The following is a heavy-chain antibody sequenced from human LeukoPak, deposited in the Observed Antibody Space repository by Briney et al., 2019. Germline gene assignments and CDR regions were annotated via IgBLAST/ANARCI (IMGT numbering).Heavy chain of an antibody. CDR3: ARDSYGGNSVY. J-gene: IGHJ4*02. D-gene: IGHD4-17*01. Sequence: ASVKVSCKASGYTFTSYYMHWVRQAPGQGLEWMGIVNPSGGSTSYAQKFQGRVTITADKSTSTAYMELSSLRSEDTAVYYCARDSYGGNSVYWGQGTLVTVSS. CDR1: GYTFTSYY. V-gene: IGHV1-46*01. CDR2: VNPSGGST.